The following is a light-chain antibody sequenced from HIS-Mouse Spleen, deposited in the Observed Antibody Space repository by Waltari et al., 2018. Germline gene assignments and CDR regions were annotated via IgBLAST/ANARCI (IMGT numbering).Light chain of an antibody. CDR2: GAS. CDR3: QQFNSYPYT. V-gene: IGKV3-15*01. CDR1: QSVSSN. J-gene: IGKJ2*01. Sequence: EIVMTQSPATLSVSQGERATLPCRASQSVSSNLAWYQQKPGQAPRLLIYGASTRATGIPARFSGSGSGTEFTLTISSLQPEDFATYYCQQFNSYPYTFGQGTKLEIK.